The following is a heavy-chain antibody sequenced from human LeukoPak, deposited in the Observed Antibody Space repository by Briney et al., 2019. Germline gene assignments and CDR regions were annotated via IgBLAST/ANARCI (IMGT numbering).Heavy chain of an antibody. CDR2: IKSDGSVT. Sequence: PGGSLRLSCAASGFTFNSYWMHWVRQAPGEGLVWVSRIKSDGSVTWYADSVKGRFTISRDNAKNMLYLQMNSLRDEDTAVYFCGRDHDAVGTTIDHWGQGTLVTVSS. D-gene: IGHD1-14*01. CDR3: GRDHDAVGTTIDH. J-gene: IGHJ4*02. V-gene: IGHV3-74*01. CDR1: GFTFNSYW.